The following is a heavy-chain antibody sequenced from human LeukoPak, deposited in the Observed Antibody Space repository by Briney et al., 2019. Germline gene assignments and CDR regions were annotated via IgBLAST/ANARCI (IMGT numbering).Heavy chain of an antibody. J-gene: IGHJ3*02. D-gene: IGHD1-26*01. V-gene: IGHV3-33*01. Sequence: PGRSLRLSCTASGFIFKNYGMHWVRQTPGKGLEWLAVIWSDGNIKYYADSVKGRFSISRDNFKNLLYLQVSGLRAEDTAVYYCARVGSGSYFLDALDIWGQGTMVTVSS. CDR1: GFIFKNYG. CDR2: IWSDGNIK. CDR3: ARVGSGSYFLDALDI.